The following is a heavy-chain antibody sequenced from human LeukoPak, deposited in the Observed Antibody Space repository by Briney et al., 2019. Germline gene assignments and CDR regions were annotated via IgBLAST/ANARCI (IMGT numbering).Heavy chain of an antibody. J-gene: IGHJ4*02. CDR2: INPNSGGT. Sequence: ASVKVSCKASGYTFTGYYMHWVRQAPGQGLEWMGWINPNSGGTNYAQKFQGRVTMTRDTSISTAYMELGRLRSDDTAVYYCARGPIAAAGYDYFDYWGQGTLVTVSS. CDR3: ARGPIAAAGYDYFDY. D-gene: IGHD6-13*01. V-gene: IGHV1-2*02. CDR1: GYTFTGYY.